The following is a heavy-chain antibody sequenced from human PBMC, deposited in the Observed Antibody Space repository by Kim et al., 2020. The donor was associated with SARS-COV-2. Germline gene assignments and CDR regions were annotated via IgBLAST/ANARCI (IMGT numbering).Heavy chain of an antibody. CDR1: GYTFTSYD. J-gene: IGHJ4*02. CDR3: ARGRLGSGISPQYYFDY. V-gene: IGHV1-8*01. CDR2: MNPNSGNT. D-gene: IGHD6-19*01. Sequence: ASVKVSCKASGYTFTSYDINWVRQATGQGLEWMGWMNPNSGNTGYAQKFQGRVTMTRNTSISTAYMELSSLRSEDTAVYYCARGRLGSGISPQYYFDYWGQGTLVTVSS.